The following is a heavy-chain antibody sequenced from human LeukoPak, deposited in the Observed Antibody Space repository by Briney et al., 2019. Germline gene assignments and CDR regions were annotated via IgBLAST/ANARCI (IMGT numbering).Heavy chain of an antibody. V-gene: IGHV4-31*03. CDR1: GGSISSGGYY. J-gene: IGHJ5*02. CDR2: IYYSGST. Sequence: PSETLSLTCTVSGGSISSGGYYWRWIRQHPGKGLEWIGYIYYSGSTYYNPSLKSRVTISVDTSKNQFSLKLSSVTAADTAVYYCARLITVNDWFDPWGQGTLVTVSS. D-gene: IGHD2/OR15-2a*01. CDR3: ARLITVNDWFDP.